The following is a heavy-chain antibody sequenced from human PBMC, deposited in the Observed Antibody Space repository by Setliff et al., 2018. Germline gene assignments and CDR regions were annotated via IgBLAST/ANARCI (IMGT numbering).Heavy chain of an antibody. CDR2: IYSGDRNT. V-gene: IGHV3-23*03. J-gene: IGHJ4*02. Sequence: GGSLRLSCAASGFTFSTYAMSWVRQAPGKGLEWVSTIYSGDRNTFYTDSVKGRFTIFRDGSKNTLYLQTTSLRAEDTAVYYCAKPQVELRWGFESWGQGTPVTVSS. CDR3: AKPQVELRWGFES. D-gene: IGHD1-7*01. CDR1: GFTFSTYA.